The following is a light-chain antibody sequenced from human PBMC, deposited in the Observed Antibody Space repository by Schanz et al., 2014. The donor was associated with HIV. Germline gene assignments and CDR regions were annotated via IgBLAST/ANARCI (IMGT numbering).Light chain of an antibody. Sequence: EIVLTQSPVTLSLSPGERATLSCRASQRISTDLAWYQQKSRQAPRLLIYDASNRATGIPARFSGSGSGTDFILTINSLEPEDLAVYYCQQRNEWPRTFGQGTKVEIK. J-gene: IGKJ1*01. CDR2: DAS. CDR1: QRISTD. CDR3: QQRNEWPRT. V-gene: IGKV3-11*01.